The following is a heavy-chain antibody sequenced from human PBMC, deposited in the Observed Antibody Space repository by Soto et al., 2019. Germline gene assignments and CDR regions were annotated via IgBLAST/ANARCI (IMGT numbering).Heavy chain of an antibody. CDR2: IYWDDDK. V-gene: IGHV2-5*02. J-gene: IGHJ4*01. CDR1: GFSLSTSGVG. Sequence: SGPPPVNPTQTLTLTCTFSGFSLSTSGVGVGWIRQPPGKALEWLALIYWDDDKRYSPSLKSRLTITKDTSKNQVVLTMTNMDPVDTATEDWAHMGLLTTLGGVIARPYCYYCG. CDR3: AHMGLLTTLGGVIARPYCYY. D-gene: IGHD3-16*02.